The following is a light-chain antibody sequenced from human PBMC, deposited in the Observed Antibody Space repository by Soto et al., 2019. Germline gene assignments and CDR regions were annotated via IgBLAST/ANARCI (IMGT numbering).Light chain of an antibody. Sequence: IVLTQSPGTLSLSPGERATLSCRASQSVSSSYLAWYQQKPGQAPRLLIYGASSRATGIPDRFSGSGSGTDFTLTISRLEPEDFAVYYCQHYGSSLFTFGPGTKVYIK. J-gene: IGKJ3*01. CDR1: QSVSSSY. CDR3: QHYGSSLFT. V-gene: IGKV3-20*01. CDR2: GAS.